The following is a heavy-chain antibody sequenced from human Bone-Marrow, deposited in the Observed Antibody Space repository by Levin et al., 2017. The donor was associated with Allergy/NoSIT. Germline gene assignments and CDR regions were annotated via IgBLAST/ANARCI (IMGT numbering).Heavy chain of an antibody. J-gene: IGHJ3*01. Sequence: GGSLRLSCAVSELPFSGYAMSWVRQAPGKGLEWISSVSATGSATDYADSVKGRFTISRANDKNSVFLQMHSLRAEDTAFYYCAKGRLDAFDVWGQGTMVTVS. CDR2: VSATGSAT. CDR1: ELPFSGYA. CDR3: AKGRLDAFDV. V-gene: IGHV3-23*01.